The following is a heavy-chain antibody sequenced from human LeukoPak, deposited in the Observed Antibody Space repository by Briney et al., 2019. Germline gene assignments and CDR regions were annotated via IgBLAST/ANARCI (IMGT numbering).Heavy chain of an antibody. CDR1: GFTFSSFG. CDR2: LSFDGTTK. J-gene: IGHJ3*02. D-gene: IGHD4-17*01. CDR3: ASSLDYGDYVAFDI. Sequence: PGGTLRLSCAASGFTFSSFGMHWVRQAPGKGLEWVAVLSFDGTTKYYTDSVKGRFTISRDNSKNTLYLQMNSLRAEDTAVYYCASSLDYGDYVAFDIWGQGTMVTVSS. V-gene: IGHV3-30*03.